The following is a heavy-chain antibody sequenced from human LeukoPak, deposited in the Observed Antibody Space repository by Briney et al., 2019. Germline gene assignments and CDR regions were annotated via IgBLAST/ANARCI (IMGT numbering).Heavy chain of an antibody. Sequence: SQTLSLTCAISGDSVSSNSAAWNWIRQSPSRGLEWLGRTYHRSKWKNDYAVSVKSRITVKPDTSKNQFSLKLSSVTAADTAVYYCARKSDQLPTNWFDPWGQGTLVTVSS. CDR3: ARKSDQLPTNWFDP. CDR1: GDSVSSNSAA. CDR2: TYHRSKWKN. V-gene: IGHV6-1*01. D-gene: IGHD2-2*01. J-gene: IGHJ5*02.